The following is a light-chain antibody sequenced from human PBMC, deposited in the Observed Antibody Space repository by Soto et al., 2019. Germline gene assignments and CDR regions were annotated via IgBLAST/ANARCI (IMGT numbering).Light chain of an antibody. Sequence: DVQMTQSPSSLSASVGDRVTITCRASQIINSYLNWYQHKPGKAPKLLIFTASSLESGVPSRFSGSGSGTDFTLTISSLQPEDFATYYCQQSYSTLLTFGQGTRLEIK. CDR2: TAS. V-gene: IGKV1-39*01. CDR3: QQSYSTLLT. CDR1: QIINSY. J-gene: IGKJ5*01.